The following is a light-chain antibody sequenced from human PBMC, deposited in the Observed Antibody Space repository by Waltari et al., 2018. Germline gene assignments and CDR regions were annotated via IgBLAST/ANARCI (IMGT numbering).Light chain of an antibody. V-gene: IGLV2-8*01. Sequence: QSALTQPPSASGSPGQSVTIPCTGTSGDIGGYNFVSWYQQHPGKAPKVVIYEDTKRPSGVPDRFSGSKSGNTASLTVSGLQSGDEADYYCCSYAGSNNVVFGGGTKLTVL. CDR3: CSYAGSNNVV. CDR1: SGDIGGYNF. J-gene: IGLJ3*02. CDR2: EDT.